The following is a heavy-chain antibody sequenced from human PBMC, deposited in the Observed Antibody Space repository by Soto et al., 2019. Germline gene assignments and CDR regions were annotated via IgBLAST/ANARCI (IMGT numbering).Heavy chain of an antibody. CDR1: GFTFSSYA. J-gene: IGHJ5*02. D-gene: IGHD6-19*01. CDR3: AKIRGSVAGPYFFDP. V-gene: IGHV3-23*01. Sequence: SGGSLRLSCAASGFTFSSYAMSWVRQAPGKGLEWVSAISGSGGSTYYADSVKGRFTISRDNSKNTLYLQMNSLRAGDTAVYYRAKIRGSVAGPYFFDPWGQGTLVTVSS. CDR2: ISGSGGST.